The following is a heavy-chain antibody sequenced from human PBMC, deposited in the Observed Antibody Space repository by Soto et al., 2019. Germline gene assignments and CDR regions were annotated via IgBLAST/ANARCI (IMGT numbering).Heavy chain of an antibody. CDR1: GFTFSSYA. Sequence: AGGSLRLSCAASGFTFSSYAMSWVRQAPGKGLEWVSAISGSGGSTYYADSVKGRFTISRDNSKNTLYLQMNSLRAEDTAVYYCAKDLGGSQVYGMDVWGQGTTVTVSS. CDR2: ISGSGGST. D-gene: IGHD3-16*01. V-gene: IGHV3-23*01. CDR3: AKDLGGSQVYGMDV. J-gene: IGHJ6*02.